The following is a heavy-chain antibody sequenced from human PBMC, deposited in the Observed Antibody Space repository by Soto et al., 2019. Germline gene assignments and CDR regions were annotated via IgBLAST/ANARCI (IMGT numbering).Heavy chain of an antibody. J-gene: IGHJ4*02. CDR2: ISAYNGNT. D-gene: IGHD3-22*01. Sequence: AASVKVSCKASGYTFTSYGISWVRQAPGQGLEWMGWISAYNGNTNYAQKLQGRVTMTTDTSTSTAYMELRSLRSDDTAVYYCARGPETYYYDSSGYQFDYWGQGTLVTVSS. CDR1: GYTFTSYG. CDR3: ARGPETYYYDSSGYQFDY. V-gene: IGHV1-18*01.